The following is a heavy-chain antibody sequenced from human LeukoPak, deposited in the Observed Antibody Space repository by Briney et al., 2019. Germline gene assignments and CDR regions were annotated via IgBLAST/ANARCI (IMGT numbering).Heavy chain of an antibody. D-gene: IGHD6-19*01. V-gene: IGHV1-2*02. CDR2: INPNSGGT. Sequence: ASVKVSCKASGYTFTGYYMHWVGQASGQWLEWMGWINPNSGGTNYAQKFQGRVTMTRDTSISTAYMELSRLRSDDTAVYYCARGGYSSGWYYDYWGQGTLVTVSS. J-gene: IGHJ4*02. CDR3: ARGGYSSGWYYDY. CDR1: GYTFTGYY.